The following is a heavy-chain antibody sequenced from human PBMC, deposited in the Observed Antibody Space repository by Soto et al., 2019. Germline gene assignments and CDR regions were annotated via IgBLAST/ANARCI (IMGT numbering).Heavy chain of an antibody. CDR3: ARGLRDSSGKEYFQH. CDR1: GYTFTSYD. CDR2: MNPNSGNT. Sequence: QVQLVQSGAEVKKPGASVKVSCKASGYTFTSYDINWVRQATGQGLEWVGWMNPNSGNTGYEQKFQGRVTMTRNTSITTAYMELSSLNSEDTAVYYWARGLRDSSGKEYFQHWGQGTLVTVSS. V-gene: IGHV1-8*01. J-gene: IGHJ1*01. D-gene: IGHD3-22*01.